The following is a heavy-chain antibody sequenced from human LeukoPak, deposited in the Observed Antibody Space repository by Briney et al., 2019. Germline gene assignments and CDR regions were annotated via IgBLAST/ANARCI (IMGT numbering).Heavy chain of an antibody. CDR3: ARVASSIAVAGH. Sequence: GGSLRLSCAASGFTVSSNYMSWVRQAPGKGLEWVSVIYSGGSTYYADSVKGRFTISRDNSKNTLYLQMNSLRAKDTAVYYCARVASSIAVAGHWGQGTLVTVSS. D-gene: IGHD6-19*01. CDR1: GFTVSSNY. V-gene: IGHV3-66*02. CDR2: IYSGGST. J-gene: IGHJ4*02.